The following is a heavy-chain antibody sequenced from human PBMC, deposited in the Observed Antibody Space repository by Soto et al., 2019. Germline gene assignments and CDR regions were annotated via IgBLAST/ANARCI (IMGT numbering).Heavy chain of an antibody. CDR3: ARWGHPAVKAFDI. V-gene: IGHV4-59*02. D-gene: IGHD3-16*01. CDR1: GASVNDYY. Sequence: SETLSLTCTVSGASVNDYYWNWVRQPLGKGLEWIGFIHYTGSRIFNPSLQSRVTMSVDVSQNQFSLRLTSVAAADTAIYYCARWGHPAVKAFDIWGQGTTVTVSS. J-gene: IGHJ3*02. CDR2: IHYTGSR.